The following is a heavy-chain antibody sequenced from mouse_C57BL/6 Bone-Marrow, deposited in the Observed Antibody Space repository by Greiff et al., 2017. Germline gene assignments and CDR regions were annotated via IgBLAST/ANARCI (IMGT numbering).Heavy chain of an antibody. J-gene: IGHJ4*01. V-gene: IGHV1-85*01. CDR2: IYPRDGST. CDR3: AWIYMDY. Sequence: QVQLKQSGPELVKPGASVKLSCKASGYTFTSYDINWVKQRPGPGLEWIGWIYPRDGSTKYNEKFKGKATLTVDTSSSTAYMELHSLTSEDSAVYFCAWIYMDYWGQGTSVTVSS. CDR1: GYTFTSYD. D-gene: IGHD1-3*01.